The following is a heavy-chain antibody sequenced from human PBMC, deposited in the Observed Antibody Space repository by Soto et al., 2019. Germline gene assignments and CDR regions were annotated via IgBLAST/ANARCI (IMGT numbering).Heavy chain of an antibody. CDR2: ITIYNGNT. Sequence: QVQLVQSGAEVKKPGASVKVSCKASGYTFSSYAISWVRQAPGQGLEWMGWITIYNGNTNYAQNLQGRVTMTTDTSTNTAHMELRSLRSDATAVYFCARDRGGGGDYAPYNPWGQGTLVTVSS. V-gene: IGHV1-18*01. CDR3: ARDRGGGGDYAPYNP. D-gene: IGHD4-17*01. J-gene: IGHJ5*02. CDR1: GYTFSSYA.